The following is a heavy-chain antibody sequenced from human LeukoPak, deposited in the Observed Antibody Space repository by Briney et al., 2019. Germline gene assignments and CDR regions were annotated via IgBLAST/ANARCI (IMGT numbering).Heavy chain of an antibody. Sequence: GGSLRLSCAASGFTFSHYGMHWVRQAPGKGLEWEAVMWSDGTKKYYADSVKGRFTVSRDTSKHTLYLQMSSLRAEDTAVYFCARDDDTTGRYSRFDYWGQGTLVAVSS. CDR3: ARDDDTTGRYSRFDY. CDR1: GFTFSHYG. V-gene: IGHV3-33*01. J-gene: IGHJ4*02. CDR2: MWSDGTKK. D-gene: IGHD3-22*01.